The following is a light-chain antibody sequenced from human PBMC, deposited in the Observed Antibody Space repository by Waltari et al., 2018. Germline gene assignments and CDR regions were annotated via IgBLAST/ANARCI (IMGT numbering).Light chain of an antibody. CDR2: AVS. CDR1: SSDVGNYKR. V-gene: IGLV2-23*02. J-gene: IGLJ2*01. Sequence: QSALTQPASVSGSPGQSITISCTGTSSDVGNYKRVSWYQQHPGKAPKLMIYAVSKRPSVVSDRFSGSKSGDVASLTISGLQPEDEAEYFCSSYAGSSKGVFGGGTKVTVL. CDR3: SSYAGSSKGV.